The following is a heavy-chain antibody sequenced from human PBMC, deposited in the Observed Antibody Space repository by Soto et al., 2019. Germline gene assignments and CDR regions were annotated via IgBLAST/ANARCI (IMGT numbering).Heavy chain of an antibody. Sequence: GESLKISCKGSGYSFTSYWIGWVRQMPGKGLEWMGIIYPGDSDTRYSPSFQGQVTISADKYISTAYLQWSSLKASDTAMYYCARQYYYDSSGYYDSAFDIWGQGIMVTVSS. J-gene: IGHJ3*02. D-gene: IGHD3-22*01. V-gene: IGHV5-51*01. CDR3: ARQYYYDSSGYYDSAFDI. CDR1: GYSFTSYW. CDR2: IYPGDSDT.